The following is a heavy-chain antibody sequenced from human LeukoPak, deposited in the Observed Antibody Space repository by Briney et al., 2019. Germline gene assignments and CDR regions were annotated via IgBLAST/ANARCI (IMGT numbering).Heavy chain of an antibody. CDR2: IFYSVNT. CDR1: GGPISSRSYF. D-gene: IGHD1-26*01. J-gene: IGHJ4*02. V-gene: IGHV4-39*01. Sequence: SETLSLTCNVSGGPISSRSYFWGWIRQPPGKGLEWLGSIFYSVNTYSNPSLRSRVTFSVDTSKNQFSLKLSSVTAADTAVYFCTRSTSRVWELDQWGQGTLVTVSS. CDR3: TRSTSRVWELDQ.